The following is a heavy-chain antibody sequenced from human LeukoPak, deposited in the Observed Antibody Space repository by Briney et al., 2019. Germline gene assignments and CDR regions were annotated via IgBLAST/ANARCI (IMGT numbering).Heavy chain of an antibody. CDR1: GDSVSNNNVA. CDR2: TYYKSKWYN. J-gene: IGHJ4*02. V-gene: IGHV6-1*01. D-gene: IGHD3-22*01. CDR3: AKDFDIHSSGYSLDY. Sequence: SQTLSLTCAISGDSVSNNNVAWNWIRQSPSRGLEWLGRTYYKSKWYNDYAEFVKGRITINPDTAKNHFSLQLSSVTPEDTAVYYCAKDFDIHSSGYSLDYWGQGTLVTVSS.